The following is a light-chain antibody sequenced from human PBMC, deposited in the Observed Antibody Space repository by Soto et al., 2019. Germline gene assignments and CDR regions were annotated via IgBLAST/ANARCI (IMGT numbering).Light chain of an antibody. Sequence: QSALTQPASVSGSPGQSITISCTGATLAVGLYNYVSWYQQRPDKAPKLIIYDVSDRPSGLSNRFSGSKSGSTASLTISGLHAEDEADYYCAAYTSSGTPYIFGTGTKLTVL. CDR2: DVS. CDR3: AAYTSSGTPYI. V-gene: IGLV2-14*01. CDR1: TLAVGLYNY. J-gene: IGLJ1*01.